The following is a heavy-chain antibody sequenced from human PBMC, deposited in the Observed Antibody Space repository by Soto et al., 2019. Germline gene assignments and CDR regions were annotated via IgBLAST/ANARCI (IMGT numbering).Heavy chain of an antibody. CDR3: ARQRPMITFGGVIEKPPGYFDY. Sequence: QLQLQESGPGLVKPSETLSLTCTVSGGSISSSSYYWGWIRQPPGKGLEWIGSIYYSGSTYYNPSLKSRVTISVDTSKNPFSLKLSSVTAADTAVYYCARQRPMITFGGVIEKPPGYFDYWGQGTLVTVSS. CDR2: IYYSGST. J-gene: IGHJ4*02. CDR1: GGSISSSSYY. V-gene: IGHV4-39*01. D-gene: IGHD3-16*02.